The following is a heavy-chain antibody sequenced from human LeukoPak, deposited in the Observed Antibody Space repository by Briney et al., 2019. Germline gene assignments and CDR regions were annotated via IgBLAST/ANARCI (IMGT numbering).Heavy chain of an antibody. Sequence: GGSLRLSCAASGFTFSSYEMNWVRQAPGKGLEWVSYISSSGSTIYYADSVKGRFTISRDNDKNSLYLQMNSLRAEDTAVYYCARDNRQKAAIDYWGQGTLVTVSS. CDR1: GFTFSSYE. V-gene: IGHV3-48*03. D-gene: IGHD2-2*02. CDR2: ISSSGSTI. CDR3: ARDNRQKAAIDY. J-gene: IGHJ4*02.